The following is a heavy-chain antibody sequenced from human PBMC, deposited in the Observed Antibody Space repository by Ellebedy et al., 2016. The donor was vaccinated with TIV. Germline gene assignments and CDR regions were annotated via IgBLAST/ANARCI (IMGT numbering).Heavy chain of an antibody. CDR1: GCTFTSYG. J-gene: IGHJ6*02. CDR3: ARGSGSYTYGMDV. V-gene: IGHV1-18*01. Sequence: AASVKVSCKASGCTFTSYGFSWVRQAPGQGLEWMGWISGYSGNRNYAQKLQGRVTMTTDTSTNTAYMELRSLRSDDTAVYFCARGSGSYTYGMDVWGQGTTVTVS. CDR2: ISGYSGNR. D-gene: IGHD1-26*01.